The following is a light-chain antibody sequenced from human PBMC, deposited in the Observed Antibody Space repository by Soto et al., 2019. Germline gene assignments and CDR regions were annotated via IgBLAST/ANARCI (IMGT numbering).Light chain of an antibody. J-gene: IGLJ1*01. CDR1: SSDVNDYNF. CDR3: SSYTSSSTRGIYV. Sequence: QSSLTHPASLSGSPGQSIIISCTGSSSDVNDYNFVSWYQQHPGKAPKLMIYEVSYRPSGVSNRFSGSKSGNTASLTISGLQAEDEADYYCSSYTSSSTRGIYVFGSGTKVTVL. CDR2: EVS. V-gene: IGLV2-14*01.